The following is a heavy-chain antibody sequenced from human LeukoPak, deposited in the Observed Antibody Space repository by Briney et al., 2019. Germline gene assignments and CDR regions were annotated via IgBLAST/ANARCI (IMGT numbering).Heavy chain of an antibody. D-gene: IGHD3-10*01. J-gene: IGHJ4*02. CDR1: GGSISSYSFH. CDR2: IYDSGSA. V-gene: IGHV4-39*01. CDR3: AKTFYYGSGSPFDD. Sequence: PSETLSLTCTVSGGSISSYSFHWGWIRQPPGKGLEWIGTIYDSGSAYYNPSLKSRVTISVDTSKNQFSLKLRSVTAADTAVYYCAKTFYYGSGSPFDDWGQGTLVTVSS.